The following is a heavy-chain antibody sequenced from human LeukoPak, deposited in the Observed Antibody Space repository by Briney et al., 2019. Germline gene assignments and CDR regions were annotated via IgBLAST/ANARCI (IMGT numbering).Heavy chain of an antibody. V-gene: IGHV3-23*01. D-gene: IGHD2-15*01. CDR1: GFTLSSYA. CDR2: ISVSGNT. CDR3: AKAPVTTCSGAYCYPFDY. Sequence: GGSLRLTCAASGFTLSSYAMSWVRQGPGKGLEWVSAISVSGNTYHADSVKGRFTISRDSSKNTLYLQMNSLRAEDAAVYYCAKAPVTTCSGAYCYPFDYWGQGTLVTVSS. J-gene: IGHJ4*02.